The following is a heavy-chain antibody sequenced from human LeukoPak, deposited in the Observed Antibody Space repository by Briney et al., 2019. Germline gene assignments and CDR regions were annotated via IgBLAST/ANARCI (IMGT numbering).Heavy chain of an antibody. CDR1: GFTFTSYG. Sequence: ASVKVSCKASGFTFTSYGITWVRQAPGQGLEWMGWISAYNGNTNYAQKLQGRVTMTTDTLTGTAYMELTSLRSDDTAVYYCARGPWYYDSSGYYGYYYYYMDVWGKGTTVTISS. D-gene: IGHD3-22*01. CDR3: ARGPWYYDSSGYYGYYYYYMDV. CDR2: ISAYNGNT. V-gene: IGHV1-18*01. J-gene: IGHJ6*03.